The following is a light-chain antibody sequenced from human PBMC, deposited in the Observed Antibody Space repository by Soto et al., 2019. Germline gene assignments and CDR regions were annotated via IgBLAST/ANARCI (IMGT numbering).Light chain of an antibody. CDR1: SSDVGGYKY. CDR2: EVS. V-gene: IGLV2-8*01. CDR3: SSYAGRNTGV. J-gene: IGLJ3*02. Sequence: QSALTQPPSASGSPGQSVTISCTGTSSDVGGYKYVSWYQQHPGKAPKLMIFEVSRRPSGVPDRFSGPKSGNTASLTVSGLQAEDEADYYCSSYAGRNTGVFGGGAKLTVL.